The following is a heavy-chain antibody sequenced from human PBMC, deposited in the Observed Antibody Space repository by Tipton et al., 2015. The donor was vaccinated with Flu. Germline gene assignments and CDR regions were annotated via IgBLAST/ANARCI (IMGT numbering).Heavy chain of an antibody. CDR3: ARGSDNANVYLDY. CDR2: INHSGST. Sequence: TLSLTCAVYGGSFSGHYWTWIRQPPGKGLEWIGEINHSGSTHYNPSLKSRVTISVDTSKNQFSLKVTSLTAADTAAYYCARGSDNANVYLDYWGRGTLVTVSS. D-gene: IGHD1-1*01. V-gene: IGHV4-34*01. J-gene: IGHJ4*02. CDR1: GGSFSGHY.